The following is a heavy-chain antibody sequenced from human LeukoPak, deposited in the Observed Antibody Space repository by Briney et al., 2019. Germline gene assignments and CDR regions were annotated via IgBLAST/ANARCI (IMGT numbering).Heavy chain of an antibody. CDR1: GGTFSSYA. CDR2: IIPIFGTA. D-gene: IGHD5-18*01. V-gene: IGHV1-69*13. CDR3: ASRSGSRFQLWSSYFDY. Sequence: SVKVSCKASGGTFSSYAISWVRQAPGQGLEWMGGIIPIFGTANYAQKFQGRVTITADESTSTAYMELSSLRSEDTAVYYCASRSGSRFQLWSSYFDYWGQGSLVTVSS. J-gene: IGHJ4*02.